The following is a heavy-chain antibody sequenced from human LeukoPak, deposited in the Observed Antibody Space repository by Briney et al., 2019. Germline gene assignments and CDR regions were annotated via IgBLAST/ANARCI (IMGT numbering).Heavy chain of an antibody. CDR3: GRVKEASAFGI. V-gene: IGHV3-21*01. CDR2: VSSSGRHM. Sequence: GGSLRLSCTASGFKFDDYGMTWVRQAPGKGLKWVSSVSSSGRHMYYADSAKGRFTISRDNAKNSLYLQMNSLRAEDTAVYYCGRVKEASAFGIWGQGTMVTGSS. CDR1: GFKFDDYG. J-gene: IGHJ3*02. D-gene: IGHD5-12*01.